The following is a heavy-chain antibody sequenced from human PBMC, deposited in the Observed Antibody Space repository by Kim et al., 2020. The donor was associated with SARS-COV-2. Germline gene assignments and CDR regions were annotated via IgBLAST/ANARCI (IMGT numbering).Heavy chain of an antibody. V-gene: IGHV1-69*13. Sequence: SVKVSCKVSGGSFSSHGISWVRQAPGQGLEWMGGTIPVFDTVNYAQKFQGRVTINGDESTSTAYMELSSLRSEDTAVYYCARTLDDSSSNWFDPWGQGTRVTVSS. J-gene: IGHJ5*02. CDR3: ARTLDDSSSNWFDP. CDR2: TIPVFDTV. D-gene: IGHD3-22*01. CDR1: GGSFSSHG.